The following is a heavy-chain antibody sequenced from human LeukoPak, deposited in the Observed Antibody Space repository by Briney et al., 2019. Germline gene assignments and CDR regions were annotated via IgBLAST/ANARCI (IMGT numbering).Heavy chain of an antibody. V-gene: IGHV3-23*01. Sequence: VQPGGSLRLSCAASGFTFSSIAMTWVRQAPGKGLEWVSTIRGNGDTAYNADSVRGRFAISRDDSKNALFLQMNSLRLEDTAIYYYAKGQELDDGVFDSWGQGTRVTVSS. J-gene: IGHJ4*02. D-gene: IGHD1-1*01. CDR1: GFTFSSIA. CDR3: AKGQELDDGVFDS. CDR2: IRGNGDTA.